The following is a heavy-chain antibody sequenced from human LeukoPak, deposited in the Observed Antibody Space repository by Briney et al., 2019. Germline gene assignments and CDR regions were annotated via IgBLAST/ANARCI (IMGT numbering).Heavy chain of an antibody. V-gene: IGHV1-18*01. Sequence: ASVKVSCKASGYTFTTYGISWVRQAPGQGLEWMGWISAYNGNTNYAQRLQGRVTMTTDTSTSTAYMDPRSLRSDDTAVYYCARGGGYSYGSAFDYWGQGTLVTVSS. CDR1: GYTFTTYG. J-gene: IGHJ4*02. CDR3: ARGGGYSYGSAFDY. D-gene: IGHD5-18*01. CDR2: ISAYNGNT.